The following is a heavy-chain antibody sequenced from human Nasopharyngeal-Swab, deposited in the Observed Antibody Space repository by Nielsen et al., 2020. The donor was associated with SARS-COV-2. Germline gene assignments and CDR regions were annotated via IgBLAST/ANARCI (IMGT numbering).Heavy chain of an antibody. CDR1: GFTFSTYA. D-gene: IGHD7-27*01. CDR3: AKIIRPGAGYFDS. CDR2: ISDSGATT. J-gene: IGHJ4*02. V-gene: IGHV3-23*01. Sequence: GESLKISCAASGFTFSTYAMHWVRQAPGKGLEWVSAISDSGATTYYADSVKGRFTISRDNSRNTLYLQMGSLRADDTAVYFCAKIIRPGAGYFDSWGQGTLVTVSS.